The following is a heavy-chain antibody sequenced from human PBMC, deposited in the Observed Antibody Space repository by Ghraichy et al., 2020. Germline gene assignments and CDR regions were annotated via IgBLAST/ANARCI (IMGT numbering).Heavy chain of an antibody. D-gene: IGHD4-23*01. V-gene: IGHV3-48*02. CDR3: ARGSRVVRFYYYDGMDV. CDR2: ITSSSRSI. Sequence: GGSLRLSCVGSGFSFSGYSMNWVRQSPGKGLEWVSYITSSSRSIFYADSVKGRFTISRDNAKNSLSLQMNSLRDEDTAVYYCARGSRVVRFYYYDGMDVWGQGTTVTVS. CDR1: GFSFSGYS. J-gene: IGHJ6*02.